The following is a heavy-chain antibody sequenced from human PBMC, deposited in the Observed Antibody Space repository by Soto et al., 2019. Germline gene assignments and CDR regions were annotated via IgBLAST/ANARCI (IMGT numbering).Heavy chain of an antibody. V-gene: IGHV4-31*03. CDR1: GGSISSGGTGSY. Sequence: QVQLQESGPGLVKPSQTLSLTCTVSGGSISSGGTGSYWTWIRQLPGKGLEWIGYIYYTGNTYYNPSLKSRPTISIDTSANQFSLKLTSVTAADTAVYFCASGHDAYKVRYWGQGTLVTVSS. D-gene: IGHD1-1*01. CDR3: ASGHDAYKVRY. J-gene: IGHJ4*02. CDR2: IYYTGNT.